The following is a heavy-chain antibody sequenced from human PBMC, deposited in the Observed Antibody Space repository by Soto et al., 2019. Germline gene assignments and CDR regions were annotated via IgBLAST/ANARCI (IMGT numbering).Heavy chain of an antibody. Sequence: GGSLRLSCAASGFTFSSYAMHWVRQAPGKGLEWVAVISYDGSNKYYADSVKGRFTISRDNSKSTVYLQMNSLRAEDTAVYYCARGRFLEWWDYYMDVWGKGTTVTVSS. CDR2: ISYDGSNK. J-gene: IGHJ6*03. V-gene: IGHV3-30-3*01. CDR1: GFTFSSYA. D-gene: IGHD3-3*01. CDR3: ARGRFLEWWDYYMDV.